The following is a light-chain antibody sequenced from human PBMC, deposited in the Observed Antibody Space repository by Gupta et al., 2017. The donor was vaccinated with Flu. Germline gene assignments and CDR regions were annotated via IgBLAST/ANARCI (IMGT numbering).Light chain of an antibody. Sequence: TSSHVGGYNYVSWYQLHPGKAPKLMIFDVSNRPSGVSNRFAGSKSGNTASLTISGLQAEDEADYYCCSDRFSSTRVFGGGTKLTVL. CDR3: CSDRFSSTRV. J-gene: IGLJ3*02. CDR2: DVS. V-gene: IGLV2-14*01. CDR1: SSHVGGYNY.